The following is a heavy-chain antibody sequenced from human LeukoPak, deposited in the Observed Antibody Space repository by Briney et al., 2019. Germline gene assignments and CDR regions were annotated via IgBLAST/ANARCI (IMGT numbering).Heavy chain of an antibody. CDR1: GGSISSYY. CDR2: IYYSGST. CDR3: ARGGASSGYFNWFDP. J-gene: IGHJ5*02. D-gene: IGHD5-12*01. Sequence: SETLSLTCTVSGGSISSYYWSWIRQPPGKGLEWIGYIYYSGSTNYNPSLKSRVTISVDTSKNQFSLKLSSVTAADTAVYYCARGGASSGYFNWFDPWGQGTLVAVSS. V-gene: IGHV4-59*01.